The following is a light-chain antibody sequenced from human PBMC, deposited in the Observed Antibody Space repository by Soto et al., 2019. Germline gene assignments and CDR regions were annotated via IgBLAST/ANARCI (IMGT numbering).Light chain of an antibody. CDR2: ATS. CDR3: QQYGDWPLT. CDR1: QSVGNN. J-gene: IGKJ4*01. Sequence: EIVLTQSPATLSVSPGDRATLSCRASQSVGNNFAWYQQKPGQAPRLLIFATSTRATGVPARFSGSGSGTELTLTSGSLQSEDFAVYYCQQYGDWPLTFGGGAKVEIE. V-gene: IGKV3-15*01.